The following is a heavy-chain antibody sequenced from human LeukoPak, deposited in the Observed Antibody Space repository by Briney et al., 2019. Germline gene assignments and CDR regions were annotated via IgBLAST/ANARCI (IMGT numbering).Heavy chain of an antibody. CDR3: ARDQSHIRVMVTAIPGY. J-gene: IGHJ4*02. D-gene: IGHD2-21*02. CDR2: ISSTSSAI. CDR1: GFTFSSYS. V-gene: IGHV3-48*04. Sequence: GGSLRLSCAASGFTFSSYSINWVRQAPGKGLEWVSYISSTSSAIYYADSVKGRFTISRDNAKNSLYLQMNSLRAEDTAVYYCARDQSHIRVMVTAIPGYWGQGTLVTVSS.